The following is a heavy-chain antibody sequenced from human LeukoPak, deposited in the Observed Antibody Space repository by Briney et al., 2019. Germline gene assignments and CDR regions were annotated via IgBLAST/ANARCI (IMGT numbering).Heavy chain of an antibody. CDR3: ARGAGDFGSGYSFDY. CDR2: IIPIFGTA. CDR1: GGTFSSYA. D-gene: IGHD3-3*01. V-gene: IGHV1-69*13. Sequence: ASVKVSCKASGGTFSSYAISWVRQAPGQGLEWMVGIIPIFGTANYAQKFQGRVTITADESTSTAYMELSSLRTEDTAVYYCARGAGDFGSGYSFDYWGQGTLVTVSS. J-gene: IGHJ4*02.